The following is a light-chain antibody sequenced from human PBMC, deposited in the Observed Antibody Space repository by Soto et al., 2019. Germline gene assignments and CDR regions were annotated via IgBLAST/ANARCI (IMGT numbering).Light chain of an antibody. J-gene: IGKJ2*01. CDR2: GAS. CDR1: QSISSSY. Sequence: EIVVTQSPGTLSLSPGERATLSCRASQSISSSYLAWYQQKPGQAPRLLIYGASSRATGIPDRFSGSGSGTDFTLTISRLELEDFAVYYCQQYVNSLYTFGQGTKLEIK. V-gene: IGKV3-20*01. CDR3: QQYVNSLYT.